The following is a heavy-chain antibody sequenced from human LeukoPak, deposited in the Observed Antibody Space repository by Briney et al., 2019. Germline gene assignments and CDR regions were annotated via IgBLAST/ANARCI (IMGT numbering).Heavy chain of an antibody. D-gene: IGHD1-26*01. CDR1: GYTFTSYG. Sequence: ASVKVSCKASGYTFTSYGISWVRQAPGQGLEWMGWISAYNGNTNYAQKLQGRVTMTTDTSTSTAYMELRSLRSDDTAVYYCARDSSGSYWANWFDPWGQGTLVTVSS. CDR3: ARDSSGSYWANWFDP. CDR2: ISAYNGNT. J-gene: IGHJ5*02. V-gene: IGHV1-18*01.